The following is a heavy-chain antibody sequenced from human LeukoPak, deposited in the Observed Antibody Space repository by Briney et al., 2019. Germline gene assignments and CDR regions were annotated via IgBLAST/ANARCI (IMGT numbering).Heavy chain of an antibody. V-gene: IGHV3-7*01. CDR2: VKEDGSVK. CDR3: AELGITMSGGV. J-gene: IGHJ6*01. CDR1: GFSFSSYW. D-gene: IGHD3-10*02. Sequence: GGSLRLSCAASGFSFSSYWMSWVRQAPGKGLEWVANVKEDGSVKYYVDSVKGRFTISRDNAKNSLYLQMNSLRAEDTAVYYCAELGITMSGGVWGKGTTVGIS.